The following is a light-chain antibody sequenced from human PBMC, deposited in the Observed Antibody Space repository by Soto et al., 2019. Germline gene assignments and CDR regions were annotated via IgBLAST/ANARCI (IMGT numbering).Light chain of an antibody. CDR2: DNN. J-gene: IGLJ2*01. CDR1: TSNIGSYN. Sequence: QSVLTQPPSASGTPGQRVTMSCSGSTSNIGSYNVNWYQQFPGTAPKMVIYDNNQRPSAIPDRFSGSKSGTSASLAISGLQSEDEADYYCAAWDDSLNGVVFGGGTKLTVL. V-gene: IGLV1-44*01. CDR3: AAWDDSLNGVV.